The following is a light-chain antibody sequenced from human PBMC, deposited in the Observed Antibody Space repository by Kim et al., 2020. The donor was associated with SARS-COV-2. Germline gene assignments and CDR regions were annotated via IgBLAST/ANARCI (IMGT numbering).Light chain of an antibody. CDR2: GNN. CDR3: QAYDNSLSGWV. J-gene: IGLJ3*02. V-gene: IGLV1-40*01. Sequence: QRSTTICTARTSAVLEVNDVDWYQQLPGTAPQLLIYGNNHRPSGVPDRFSGSKSGTSASLAIGGLQAEDEADYYCQAYDNSLSGWVFGGGTKLTVL. CDR1: TSAVLEVND.